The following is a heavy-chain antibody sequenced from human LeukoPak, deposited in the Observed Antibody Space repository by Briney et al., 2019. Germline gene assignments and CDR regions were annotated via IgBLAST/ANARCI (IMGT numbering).Heavy chain of an antibody. V-gene: IGHV1-46*01. Sequence: ASVKVSCKASGYTFTSYYMHWVRQAPGQGLEWMGIINPSGGSTSYAQKFQGRVTMTRDTSTSTVYMELSSLRSEDTAVYYCARDQSSGYFTTHPLDYWGQGTLVTVSS. J-gene: IGHJ4*02. CDR3: ARDQSSGYFTTHPLDY. CDR1: GYTFTSYY. D-gene: IGHD3-22*01. CDR2: INPSGGST.